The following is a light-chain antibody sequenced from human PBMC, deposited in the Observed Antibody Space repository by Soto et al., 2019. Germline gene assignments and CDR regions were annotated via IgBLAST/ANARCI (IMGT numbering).Light chain of an antibody. CDR3: QQYGSSPWIT. J-gene: IGKJ5*01. CDR1: QSVSSNY. CDR2: GAS. V-gene: IGKV3-20*01. Sequence: EIVLTQSPCTLSLSPGERATLSCRASQSVSSNYLAWYQQKPGQAPRLLIYGASSRATGIPDRFSGSGSGTDFTLTISRLEPEDFAVYYCQQYGSSPWITFGQGTRLEIK.